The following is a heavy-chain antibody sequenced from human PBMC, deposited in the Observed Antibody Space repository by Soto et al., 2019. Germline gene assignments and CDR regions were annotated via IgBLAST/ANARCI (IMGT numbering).Heavy chain of an antibody. CDR1: GFSLSTSGVG. Sequence: SGPTLVNPTQTLTLTCTFSGFSLSTSGVGVGWIRQPPGKALEWLALIYLDDDKRYSPSLKSRLTITKDTSKNQVVLTMTNMDPVDTATYYCAHRPPITIFGVVTSNWFDPCGQGTLVTAPQ. CDR2: IYLDDDK. CDR3: AHRPPITIFGVVTSNWFDP. J-gene: IGHJ5*02. V-gene: IGHV2-5*02. D-gene: IGHD3-3*01.